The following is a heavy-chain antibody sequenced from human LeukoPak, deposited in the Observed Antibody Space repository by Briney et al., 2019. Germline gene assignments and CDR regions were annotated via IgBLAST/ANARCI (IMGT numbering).Heavy chain of an antibody. CDR2: INHSGST. CDR3: ARDIPDYYDSSGYGDY. J-gene: IGHJ4*02. V-gene: IGHV4-34*01. CDR1: GGSFSGYY. D-gene: IGHD3-22*01. Sequence: SETLSLTCAVYGGSFSGYYWSWIRQPPGKGLEWIGEINHSGSTNYNPSLKSRVTMSVDTSKNQFSLKLSSVTAADTAVYYCARDIPDYYDSSGYGDYWGQGTLVTVSS.